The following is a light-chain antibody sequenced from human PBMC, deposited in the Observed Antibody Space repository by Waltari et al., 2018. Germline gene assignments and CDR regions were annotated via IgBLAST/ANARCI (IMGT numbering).Light chain of an antibody. CDR2: EVS. CDR3: SSYTSSSTQV. CDR1: SSDVGGYNY. J-gene: IGLJ3*02. V-gene: IGLV2-14*01. Sequence: QSALTQPASVSGSPGQSITISCTGTSSDVGGYNYVSWYQQHPGKAPKLMIYEVSKRPSGCSNRFSGSKSGNTASLTISGLQAEDEADYYCSSYTSSSTQVFGGGTKLTVL.